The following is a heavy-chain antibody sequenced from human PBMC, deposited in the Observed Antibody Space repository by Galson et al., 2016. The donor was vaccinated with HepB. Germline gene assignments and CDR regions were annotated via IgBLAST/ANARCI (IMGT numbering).Heavy chain of an antibody. CDR1: GFSFTSYA. CDR3: VRQRCRTGTQNWFDP. J-gene: IGHJ5*02. V-gene: IGHV3-23*01. D-gene: IGHD1-1*01. Sequence: SLRLSCAASGFSFTSYAMSWVRQAPGKGLEWVSTISGSGDNTDFADSVKGRFTISRDKSKNTLYLQMNSLRAEDTAVYYCVRQRCRTGTQNWFDPWGQGTLVTVSS. CDR2: ISGSGDNT.